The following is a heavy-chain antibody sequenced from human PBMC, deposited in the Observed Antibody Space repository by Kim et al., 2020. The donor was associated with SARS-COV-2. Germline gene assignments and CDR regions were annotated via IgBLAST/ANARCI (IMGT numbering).Heavy chain of an antibody. CDR3: AREDMGPGGHFYYYGMDV. D-gene: IGHD1-26*01. CDR2: ISDRGTST. V-gene: IGHV3-23*01. Sequence: GGSLRLSCAASGFIFSNYAMTWVRQAPGKGLEWVSLISDRGTSTYYADSVKGRFTIVRDNSKNTLYLQMNNLGAEDTAIYYCAREDMGPGGHFYYYGMDVWGQGTTVTVSS. CDR1: GFIFSNYA. J-gene: IGHJ6*02.